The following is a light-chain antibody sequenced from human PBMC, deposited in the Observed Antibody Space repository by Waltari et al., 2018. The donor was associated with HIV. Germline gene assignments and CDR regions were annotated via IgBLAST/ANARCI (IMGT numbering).Light chain of an antibody. Sequence: QVVLTQPPSASASLGASVRLTCTLSRGHNNYVIAWHQQQPEKGPRFLMKLNSDGRHSKGDGVPDRFSGSSSGAERYLIISSLQSEDAADYFCQTWRTGLQVFGGGTRLTVL. CDR3: QTWRTGLQV. CDR2: LNSDGRH. CDR1: RGHNNYV. V-gene: IGLV4-69*02. J-gene: IGLJ3*02.